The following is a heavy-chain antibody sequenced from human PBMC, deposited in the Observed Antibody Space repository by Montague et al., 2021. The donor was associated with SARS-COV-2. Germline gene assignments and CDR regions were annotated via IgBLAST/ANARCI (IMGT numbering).Heavy chain of an antibody. D-gene: IGHD2-21*02. V-gene: IGHV4-31*03. Sequence: LSLTCNVSGGSITSGAYYWSWIRQHPGKGLEWIGYIYYSGRTFLNPSLKSRVTISVDTSNNQFSLKVTSVTAADTAVYYCTREWGRGGDRYWYFDLWGRGTLVTVSS. CDR3: TREWGRGGDRYWYFDL. J-gene: IGHJ2*01. CDR2: IYYSGRT. CDR1: GGSITSGAYY.